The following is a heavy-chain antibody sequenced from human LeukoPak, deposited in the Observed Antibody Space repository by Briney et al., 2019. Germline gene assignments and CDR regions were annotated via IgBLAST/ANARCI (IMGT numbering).Heavy chain of an antibody. CDR2: FSGSGGRT. Sequence: PGGSLRLSCAASGFTFSTDAMSWVRQAPGKGLEWVSTFSGSGGRTYYADSVKGRFTISRDNAKNSLYLQMNSLRAEDTAVYYCARDGEVVPAAPDYWGQGTLVTVSS. CDR1: GFTFSTDA. CDR3: ARDGEVVPAAPDY. J-gene: IGHJ4*02. D-gene: IGHD2-2*01. V-gene: IGHV3-23*01.